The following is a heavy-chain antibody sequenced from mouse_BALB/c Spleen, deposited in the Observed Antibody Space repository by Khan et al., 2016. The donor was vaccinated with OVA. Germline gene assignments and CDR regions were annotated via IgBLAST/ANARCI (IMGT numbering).Heavy chain of an antibody. CDR3: ARGNYYGYYFDY. V-gene: IGHV3-2*02. J-gene: IGHJ2*01. Sequence: EVQLQESGPGLVKPSQSLSLTCTVTGYSITSGYAWNWIRQFPGNKLEWMGYISYSGVTSYTPSLKSRISITRDTSKNQFFLQLNSVTTEDTATYYCARGNYYGYYFDYWSQGTTLPVSS. D-gene: IGHD1-1*01. CDR2: ISYSGVT. CDR1: GYSITSGYA.